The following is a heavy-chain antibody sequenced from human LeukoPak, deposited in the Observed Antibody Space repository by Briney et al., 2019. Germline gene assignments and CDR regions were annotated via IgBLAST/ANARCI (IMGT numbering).Heavy chain of an antibody. D-gene: IGHD6-19*01. J-gene: IGHJ4*02. CDR3: AKDVCRYNSGCLSFDS. Sequence: GGPLRLPWAPSDFTLTGLARSWFRQPPGKGLEWFSAISGSGGSTYYADSVKGRFTISRDTSKSTLYLQMNSLRAEDTAVYYCAKDVCRYNSGCLSFDSWGLGSLVSVSS. V-gene: IGHV3-23*01. CDR1: DFTLTGLA. CDR2: ISGSGGST.